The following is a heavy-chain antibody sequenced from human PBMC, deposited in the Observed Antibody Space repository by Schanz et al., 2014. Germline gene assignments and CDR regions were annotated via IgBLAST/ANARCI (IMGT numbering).Heavy chain of an antibody. CDR1: GFTFADYY. J-gene: IGHJ4*02. D-gene: IGHD1-1*01. CDR2: LSSDSRHV. Sequence: VQLVESGGGLVQPGRSLRLSCAGSGFTFADYYMTWIRQSPGKGLEWVSFLSSDSRHVYYVESAKGRFTISRDNAKNSLYLQMDSLRGDDTAVYYCARDGIAATTDFEYWGQGVLVTVSS. V-gene: IGHV3-11*06. CDR3: ARDGIAATTDFEY.